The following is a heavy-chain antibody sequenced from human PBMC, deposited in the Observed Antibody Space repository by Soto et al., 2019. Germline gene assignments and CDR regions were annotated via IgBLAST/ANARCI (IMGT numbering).Heavy chain of an antibody. D-gene: IGHD3-16*01. J-gene: IGHJ1*01. CDR3: ARWGTTGGLDV. CDR2: TSYDGSDK. V-gene: IGHV3-30*19. CDR1: GFTFRSYV. Sequence: QVQLVESGGGVVQPGTSLRVSCVGSGFTFRSYVIHWVRQAPGEGLEWVALTSYDGSDKYYGDSVRGRFTISRDNSRNTMDLQMDSLRLEDTALYYCARWGTTGGLDVWGQGTLVSVSS.